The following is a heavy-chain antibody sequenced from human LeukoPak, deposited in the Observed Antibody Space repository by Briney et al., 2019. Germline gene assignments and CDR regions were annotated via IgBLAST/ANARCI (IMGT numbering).Heavy chain of an antibody. CDR2: INPSGGST. J-gene: IGHJ5*02. V-gene: IGHV1-46*01. CDR1: GYTFSSYY. D-gene: IGHD6-6*01. Sequence: ASVKVSCKASGYTFSSYYMHWVRQAPGQGLEWMGIINPSGGSTSYAQNFQGRVTMTRDTSTSTAYMELRSLRSDDTAVYYCARSGWSIAANNNWFDPWGQGTLVTVSS. CDR3: ARSGWSIAANNNWFDP.